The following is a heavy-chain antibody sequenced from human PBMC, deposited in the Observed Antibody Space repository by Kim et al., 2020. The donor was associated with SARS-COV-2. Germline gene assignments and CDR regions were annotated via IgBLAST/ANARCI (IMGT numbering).Heavy chain of an antibody. CDR1: GGSISSYY. D-gene: IGHD3-22*01. CDR3: ARDWPNNYYDSSGAVGFDP. J-gene: IGHJ5*02. Sequence: SETLSLTCTVSGGSISSYYWSWIRQPPGKGLEWIGYIYYSGSTNSNPSLKSRVTISVDTSKNQFSLKLSSVTAADTAVYYCARDWPNNYYDSSGAVGFDPWGQGTLVTVSS. CDR2: IYYSGST. V-gene: IGHV4-59*13.